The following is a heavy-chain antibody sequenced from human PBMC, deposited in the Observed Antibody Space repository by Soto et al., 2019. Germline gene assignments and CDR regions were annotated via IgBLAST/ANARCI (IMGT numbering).Heavy chain of an antibody. CDR1: GFTFTSSA. V-gene: IGHV1-58*01. Sequence: SVKVSCKASGFTFTSSAVQWVRQARGQRLEWIGWIVVGSGNTNYAQKFQEGVTITRDMSTSTAYMELSSLRSEDTAVYYCAAKYYDFWSGYYTRDIDYYYGMDVWGQGTTVTVSS. CDR3: AAKYYDFWSGYYTRDIDYYYGMDV. J-gene: IGHJ6*02. D-gene: IGHD3-3*01. CDR2: IVVGSGNT.